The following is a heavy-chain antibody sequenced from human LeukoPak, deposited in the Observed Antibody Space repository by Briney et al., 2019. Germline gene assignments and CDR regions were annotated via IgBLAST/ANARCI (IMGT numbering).Heavy chain of an antibody. V-gene: IGHV4-39*07. CDR3: ARRPYYYDSSGSGGD. D-gene: IGHD3-22*01. Sequence: SHYWMSWVRQAPGKGLEWIGSIYYSGSTYYNPSLKSRVTISVDTSKNQFSLKLSSVTAADTAVYYCARRPYYYDSSGSGGDWGQGTLVTVSS. CDR1: SHYW. J-gene: IGHJ4*02. CDR2: IYYSGST.